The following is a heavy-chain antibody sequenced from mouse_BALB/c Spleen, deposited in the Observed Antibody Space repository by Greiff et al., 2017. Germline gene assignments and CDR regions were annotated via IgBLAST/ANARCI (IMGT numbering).Heavy chain of an antibody. V-gene: IGHV1-9*01. CDR1: GYTFSSYW. Sequence: QVQLQQSGAELMKPGASVKISCKATGYTFSSYWIEWVKQRPGHGLEWIGEILPGSGSTNYNEKFKGKATFTADTSSNTAYMQLSSLTSEDSAVYYCARGGSYDGWCFDVWGAGTTVTVSS. CDR2: ILPGSGST. CDR3: ARGGSYDGWCFDV. D-gene: IGHD2-12*01. J-gene: IGHJ1*01.